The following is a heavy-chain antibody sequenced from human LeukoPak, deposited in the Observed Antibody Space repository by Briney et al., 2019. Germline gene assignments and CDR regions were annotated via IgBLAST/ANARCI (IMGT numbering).Heavy chain of an antibody. Sequence: SGTLSLTCAVYGGSFSGYYWSWIRQPPGKGLEWIGEISHSGSTNYNPSLKSRVTISVDTSKNQFSLKLSSVTAADTAVYYCARRPSDWLSSKYYFDYWGQGTLVTVSS. V-gene: IGHV4-34*01. CDR1: GGSFSGYY. D-gene: IGHD3/OR15-3a*01. CDR3: ARRPSDWLSSKYYFDY. CDR2: ISHSGST. J-gene: IGHJ4*02.